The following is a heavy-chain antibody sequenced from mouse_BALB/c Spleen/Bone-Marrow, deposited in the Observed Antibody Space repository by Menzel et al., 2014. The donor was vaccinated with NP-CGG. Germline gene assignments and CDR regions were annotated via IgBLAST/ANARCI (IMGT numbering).Heavy chain of an antibody. Sequence: DVQLVESGPELVKPGASVKISCKASGYSFTGYFMNWVMQSHGKSLEWIGRINPYNGDTFYNQKFKGKATLTVDKSSSTAHKELRSLASEDSAVYYCARSGYYGSIYFDNWGQGTPLTVSS. CDR1: GYSFTGYF. V-gene: IGHV1-20*02. CDR2: INPYNGDT. CDR3: ARSGYYGSIYFDN. J-gene: IGHJ2*01. D-gene: IGHD1-1*01.